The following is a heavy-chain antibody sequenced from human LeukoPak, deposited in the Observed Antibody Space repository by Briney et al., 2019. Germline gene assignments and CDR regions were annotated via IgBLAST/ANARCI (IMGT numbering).Heavy chain of an antibody. D-gene: IGHD6-13*01. V-gene: IGHV4-34*01. CDR2: INHSGST. CDR1: GGSFSGYY. J-gene: IGHJ4*02. Sequence: SETLSLSCAVYGGSFSGYYWSWIRQPPGKGLEWIGEINHSGSTKYNPSLKSRVTIPVDTSKNQFSLKLSAVTAADTAVYYCARGSGYGSLYYFDYWGQGTLVTVPS. CDR3: ARGSGYGSLYYFDY.